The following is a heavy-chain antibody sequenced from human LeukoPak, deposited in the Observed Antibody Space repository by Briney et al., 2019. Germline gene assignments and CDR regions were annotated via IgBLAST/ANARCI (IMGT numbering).Heavy chain of an antibody. D-gene: IGHD3-3*01. CDR1: AFAFSTYA. J-gene: IGHJ4*02. CDR3: AKGRLEWLSFDY. Sequence: PGGSLRLSCAASAFAFSTYAMSWVRQAPGKGLEWVSAISGSGGSTYYADSVKGRFTISRDNSKNTLYLQMNSLRAEDTAVYYCAKGRLEWLSFDYWGQGTLVTVSS. V-gene: IGHV3-23*01. CDR2: ISGSGGST.